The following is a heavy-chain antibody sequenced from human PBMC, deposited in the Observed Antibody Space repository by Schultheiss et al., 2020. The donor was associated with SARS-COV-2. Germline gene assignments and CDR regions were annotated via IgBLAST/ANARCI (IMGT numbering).Heavy chain of an antibody. CDR1: GGSISSGGYY. Sequence: SETLSLTCTVSGGSISSGGYYWSWIRQHPGKGLEWIGYIYYSGSTNYNPSLKSRVTISVDTSKNQFSLKLSSVTAADTAVYYCARKWGGSYSSSWYGSSRGMDVWGQGTTVTVSS. V-gene: IGHV4-61*08. J-gene: IGHJ6*02. CDR3: ARKWGGSYSSSWYGSSRGMDV. CDR2: IYYSGST. D-gene: IGHD6-13*01.